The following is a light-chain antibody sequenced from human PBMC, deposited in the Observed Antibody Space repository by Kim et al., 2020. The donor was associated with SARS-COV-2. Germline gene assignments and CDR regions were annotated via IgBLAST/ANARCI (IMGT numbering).Light chain of an antibody. CDR2: GNS. J-gene: IGLJ1*01. Sequence: RVTLSGTGSSSNIGAGYDVHWYQQLPGTAPKLLIYGNSNRPSGVPDRFSGSKSGTSASLAITGLQAEDEADYYCQSYDSSLSGSGVFGTGTKVTVL. V-gene: IGLV1-40*01. CDR3: QSYDSSLSGSGV. CDR1: SSNIGAGYD.